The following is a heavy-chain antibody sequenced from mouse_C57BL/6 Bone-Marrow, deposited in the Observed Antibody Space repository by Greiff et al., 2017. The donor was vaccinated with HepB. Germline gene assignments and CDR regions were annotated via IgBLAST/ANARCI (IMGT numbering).Heavy chain of an antibody. CDR2: IHPNSGST. V-gene: IGHV1-64*01. Sequence: QVQLQQPGAELVKPGASVKLSCKASGYTFTSYWMHWVKQRPGQGLEWIGMIHPNSGSTNYNEKFKSKATLTVDKSSSTAYMQLSSLTSEDSAVYYCAKGPLYSSHAYYYAMDYWGQGTSVTVSS. J-gene: IGHJ4*01. CDR3: AKGPLYSSHAYYYAMDY. CDR1: GYTFTSYW. D-gene: IGHD1-1*01.